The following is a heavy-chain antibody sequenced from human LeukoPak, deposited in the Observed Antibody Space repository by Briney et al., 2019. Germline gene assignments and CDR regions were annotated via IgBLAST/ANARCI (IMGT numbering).Heavy chain of an antibody. CDR1: GGTFSSYA. CDR3: ERGLSLVLSFDY. Sequence: TVKVSCKASGGTFSSYAISWVREAPGQGLEWMGRSIPNFGTANYAQQFQRRVTITTDESTSTAYMELISLRSEDTAVYYCERGLSLVLSFDYWGQGTLVTVSS. J-gene: IGHJ4*02. D-gene: IGHD6-13*01. V-gene: IGHV1-69*05. CDR2: SIPNFGTA.